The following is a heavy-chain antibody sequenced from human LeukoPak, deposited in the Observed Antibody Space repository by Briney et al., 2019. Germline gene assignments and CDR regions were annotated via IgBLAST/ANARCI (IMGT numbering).Heavy chain of an antibody. CDR2: TYSSGST. D-gene: IGHD1-26*01. CDR1: GASISGYY. J-gene: IGHJ5*02. Sequence: SETLSLTCSVSGASISGYYWNWIRQPPGKGLEWIGNTYSSGSTNYNPSLKSRVTISLDTSKSQFSLRLSSVTAADTAVYYCAKDWELGSWGQGTLVTVSS. CDR3: AKDWELGS. V-gene: IGHV4-59*01.